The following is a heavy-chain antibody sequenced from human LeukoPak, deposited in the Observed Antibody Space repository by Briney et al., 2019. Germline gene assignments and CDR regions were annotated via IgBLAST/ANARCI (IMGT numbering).Heavy chain of an antibody. CDR3: AREIIAAAAFRHDAFDI. V-gene: IGHV3-74*01. Sequence: PGGSLRLSCAASGFTFSSYWMHWVRQAPGKGLVWVSLINSDGSSRNYADSVKGRFTISRDNAKNSLYLQMNSLRAEDTAVYYCAREIIAAAAFRHDAFDIWGQGTMVTVSS. CDR1: GFTFSSYW. J-gene: IGHJ3*02. CDR2: INSDGSSR. D-gene: IGHD6-13*01.